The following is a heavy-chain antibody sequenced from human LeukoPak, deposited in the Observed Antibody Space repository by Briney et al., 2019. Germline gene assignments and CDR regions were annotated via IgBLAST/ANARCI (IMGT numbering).Heavy chain of an antibody. J-gene: IGHJ1*01. CDR1: GGSISSGSYY. D-gene: IGHD6-13*01. CDR3: AGTDTGYSSSWNREH. CDR2: IYTSGST. Sequence: PSETLSLTCTVSGGSISSGSYYWSWIRQPAGKGLEWIGRIYTSGSTNYNPSLKSRVTISVDTSKNQFSLKLSSVTAADTAVYYCAGTDTGYSSSWNREHWGQGTLVTVSS. V-gene: IGHV4-61*02.